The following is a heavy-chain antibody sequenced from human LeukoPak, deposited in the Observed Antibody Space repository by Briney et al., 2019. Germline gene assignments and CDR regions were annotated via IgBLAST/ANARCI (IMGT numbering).Heavy chain of an antibody. Sequence: KPSETLSLTCTVSGGSVSSGNYYWNWIRQPPGKGLEWIAYFYYTGSTAYNPSLKSRVTISVDTSKNQFSLKLSSVTAAHTAVYYCARGYCTGGSCYYFDYWGQGTLVTVSS. V-gene: IGHV4-61*01. CDR2: FYYTGST. D-gene: IGHD2-15*01. J-gene: IGHJ4*02. CDR3: ARGYCTGGSCYYFDY. CDR1: GGSVSSGNYY.